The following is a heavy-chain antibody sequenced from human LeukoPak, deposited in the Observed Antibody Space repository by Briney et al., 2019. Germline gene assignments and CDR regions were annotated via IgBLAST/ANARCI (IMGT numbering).Heavy chain of an antibody. J-gene: IGHJ4*02. D-gene: IGHD1-7*01. CDR1: EFTFSSYA. CDR2: ISGSGGST. V-gene: IGHV3-23*01. CDR3: AKDYSWNYVVHY. Sequence: GGSLRLSCAASEFTFSSYAMSWVRQAPGKGLEWVSAISGSGGSTYYADSVKGRFTISRDNSKSTLYLQMNSLRAEDTAVYYCAKDYSWNYVVHYWGQGTLVTVSS.